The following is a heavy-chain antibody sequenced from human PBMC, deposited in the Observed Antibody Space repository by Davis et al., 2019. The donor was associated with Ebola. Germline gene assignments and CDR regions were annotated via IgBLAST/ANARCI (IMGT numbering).Heavy chain of an antibody. CDR2: FNPNSGGT. J-gene: IGHJ5*02. Sequence: AASVKVSCKASGYTFTGYYMHWVRQAPGQGLEWMGWFNPNSGGTNYAQKFQGWVTMTRDTSISTAYMELSRLRSDDTAVYYCAREDYAGWFDPWGQGTLVTVSS. V-gene: IGHV1-2*04. D-gene: IGHD4-17*01. CDR1: GYTFTGYY. CDR3: AREDYAGWFDP.